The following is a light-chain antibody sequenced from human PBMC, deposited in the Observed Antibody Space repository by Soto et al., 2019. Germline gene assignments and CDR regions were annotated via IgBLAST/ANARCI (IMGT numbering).Light chain of an antibody. Sequence: DIVMTQSPDSLAVSLGERATINCKSSQSVLYSSNNKNYLAWYQQKPGKAPKLLIYDASNLETGVPSRFSGSGSGTDFTFTISSLQPDDFATYYCQQYNTYSFGQGTKVDIK. CDR3: QQYNTYS. V-gene: IGKV4-1*01. CDR1: QSVLYSSNNKNY. J-gene: IGKJ1*01. CDR2: DAS.